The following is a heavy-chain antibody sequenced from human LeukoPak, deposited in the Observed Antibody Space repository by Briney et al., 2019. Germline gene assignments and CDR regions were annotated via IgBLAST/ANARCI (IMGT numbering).Heavy chain of an antibody. CDR3: ARAKRAQLWFYN. CDR2: ISSNGGST. V-gene: IGHV3-64*01. CDR1: GFTFSSYA. Sequence: GGSLRLSCAASGFTFSSYAMHWVRQAPGKGLEYVSAISSNGGSTYYANSVKGRFTISRDNSKNTLYLQMGSLRAEDMAVYYCARAKRAQLWFYNWGQGTLVTVSS. D-gene: IGHD5-18*01. J-gene: IGHJ4*02.